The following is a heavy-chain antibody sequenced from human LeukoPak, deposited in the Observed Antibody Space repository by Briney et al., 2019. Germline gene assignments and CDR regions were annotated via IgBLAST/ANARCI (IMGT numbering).Heavy chain of an antibody. J-gene: IGHJ4*02. V-gene: IGHV3-30*02. D-gene: IGHD1-26*01. CDR3: AKDAKQIKWELYYFDY. CDR1: GFTFSSYG. Sequence: GSLRLSCAASGFTFSSYGMHWVRQAPGKGLEWVAFIRYDGSNKYYADSVKGRFTISRDNSKNTLYLQMNSLRAEDTAVYYCAKDAKQIKWELYYFDYWGQGTLVTVSS. CDR2: IRYDGSNK.